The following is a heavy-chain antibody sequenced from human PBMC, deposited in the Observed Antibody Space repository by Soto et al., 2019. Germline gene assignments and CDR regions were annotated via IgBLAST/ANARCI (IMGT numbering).Heavy chain of an antibody. Sequence: EVQLLESGGGLVQPGGSLRLSCGASGFTFSNYAMSWVRQAPGKGLEWVSAISGSGRRTYYADSVKGRFTISRDNSKKPLYLQMNSLRGEDTAVYYCAKDGGGAPIFGVVNNWFDPWGQGTLVTVSS. CDR3: AKDGGGAPIFGVVNNWFDP. D-gene: IGHD3-3*01. V-gene: IGHV3-23*01. CDR1: GFTFSNYA. CDR2: ISGSGRRT. J-gene: IGHJ5*02.